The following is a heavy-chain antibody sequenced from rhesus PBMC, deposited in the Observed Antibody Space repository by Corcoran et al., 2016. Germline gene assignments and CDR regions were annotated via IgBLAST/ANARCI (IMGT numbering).Heavy chain of an antibody. CDR2: IGGGSGST. V-gene: IGHV4-165*02. D-gene: IGHD6-37*01. Sequence: QVQLQESGPGLVKPSETLSFTCAVFGGSISGYYWNWTRQPLGQGLEGIGYIGGGSGSTYYNPSLKSRVTISTDTSKNQFSLKLSSETAADTAVYYCARSTPPGGGNSLDVWGRGVLVTVSS. CDR1: GGSISGYY. CDR3: ARSTPPGGGNSLDV. J-gene: IGHJ5-2*02.